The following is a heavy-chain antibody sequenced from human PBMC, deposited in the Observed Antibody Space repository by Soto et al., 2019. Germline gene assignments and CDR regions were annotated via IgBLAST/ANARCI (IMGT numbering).Heavy chain of an antibody. D-gene: IGHD3-10*02. V-gene: IGHV3-23*01. J-gene: IGHJ4*02. CDR1: GIEFSNYA. CDR3: AKDGNWLDVYVDV. CDR2: SSASGRSR. Sequence: PVGSLRLSCVASGIEFSNYAMSWVHQAPGRGLEWVSISSASGRSRYHADSVKGRFTISRDNSKNTLYLHMTNLRAEDTAVYYCAKDGNWLDVYVDVWGQGTPVTVS.